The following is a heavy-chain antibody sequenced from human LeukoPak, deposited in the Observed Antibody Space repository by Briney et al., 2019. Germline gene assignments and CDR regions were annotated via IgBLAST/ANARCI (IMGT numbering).Heavy chain of an antibody. CDR3: ARMDSSSSGWFDP. CDR1: GGSISSYY. J-gene: IGHJ5*02. V-gene: IGHV4-59*08. CDR2: IYYSGST. Sequence: KASETLSLTCTVSGGSISSYYWSWIRQPPGKGLEWIGYIYYSGSTNYNPSLKSRVTISVDTSKNQFSLKLSSVTAADTAVYYCARMDSSSSGWFDPWGQGTLVTVSS. D-gene: IGHD6-6*01.